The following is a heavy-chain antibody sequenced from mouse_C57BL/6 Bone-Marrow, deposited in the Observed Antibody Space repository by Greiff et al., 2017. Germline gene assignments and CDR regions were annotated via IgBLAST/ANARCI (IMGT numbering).Heavy chain of an antibody. CDR2: ISNGGGST. Sequence: EVKLMESGGGLVQPGGSLKLSCAASGFTFSDYYMYWVRQTPEKRLEWVAYISNGGGSTYYPDTVKGRFTISRDNAKNTLYLQMSRLKSEDTAMYCCARPLTRSDVFAYWGQGTLVTVSA. D-gene: IGHD3-3*01. V-gene: IGHV5-12*01. J-gene: IGHJ3*01. CDR3: ARPLTRSDVFAY. CDR1: GFTFSDYY.